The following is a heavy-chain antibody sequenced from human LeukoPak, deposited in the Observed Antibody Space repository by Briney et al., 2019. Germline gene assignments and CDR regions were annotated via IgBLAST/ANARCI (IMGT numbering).Heavy chain of an antibody. J-gene: IGHJ3*01. V-gene: IGHV6-1*01. Sequence: HSQTLSLTRDISGDTVSSNSAAWNWIRQSPSTGLEWLGRTYYRSKWYYDYAVSVKSRITISPDTSKNQFSLQLNSVTADDTAVYYCARGFALDFWGQGTMVTVSS. CDR2: TYYRSKWYY. CDR3: ARGFALDF. CDR1: GDTVSSNSAA.